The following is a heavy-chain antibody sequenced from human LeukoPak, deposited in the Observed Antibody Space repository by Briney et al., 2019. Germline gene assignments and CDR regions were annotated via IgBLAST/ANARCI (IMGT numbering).Heavy chain of an antibody. CDR3: ARHISGYYNYYYYYYMDV. CDR2: IYHSGST. CDR1: GYSISSGYY. V-gene: IGHV4-38-2*01. Sequence: SETLSLTCGVSGYSISSGYYCGWIRQPPGKGLEWIGSIYHSGSTYYNPSLKSRVTISVDTSKNQFSLKLSSVTAADTAVYYCARHISGYYNYYYYYYMDVWGKGTTVTVSS. D-gene: IGHD3-22*01. J-gene: IGHJ6*03.